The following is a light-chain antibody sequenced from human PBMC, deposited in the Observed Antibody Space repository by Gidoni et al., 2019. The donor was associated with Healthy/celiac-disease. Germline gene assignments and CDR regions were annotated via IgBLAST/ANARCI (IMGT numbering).Light chain of an antibody. V-gene: IGKV1-8*01. CDR2: AAS. J-gene: IGKJ4*01. CDR1: QGISSY. Sequence: AIRITHSPSSLSASTGDRVTITCRASQGISSYLAWYQQKPGKAPKLLIYAASTLQSGVPSRFSGSGSGTDFTLTISCLQSEDFATYYCQQYYSYPFFGGGTKVEIK. CDR3: QQYYSYPF.